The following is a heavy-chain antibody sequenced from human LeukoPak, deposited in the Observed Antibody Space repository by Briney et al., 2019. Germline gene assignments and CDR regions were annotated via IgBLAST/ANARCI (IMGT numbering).Heavy chain of an antibody. CDR1: GYTFTGYY. J-gene: IGHJ4*02. D-gene: IGHD3-3*01. V-gene: IGHV1-2*02. CDR3: ARVGYDFWSGYYTPYYFDY. CDR2: INPNSGGT. Sequence: ASVKVSCKASGYTFTGYYMHWVRQAPGQGLEWMGWINPNSGGTNYAQKFQGRVTMTRDTSISTAYMELSRLRSDDTAVYYCARVGYDFWSGYYTPYYFDYWGQGTLVTVSS.